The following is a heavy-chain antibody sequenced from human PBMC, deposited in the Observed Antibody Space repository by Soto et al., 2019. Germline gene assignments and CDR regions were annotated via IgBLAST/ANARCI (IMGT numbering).Heavy chain of an antibody. D-gene: IGHD2-2*01. CDR2: IYPGDSDT. CDR3: ARRSCDQLVWACDAFDI. CDR1: GYSFTSYW. J-gene: IGHJ3*02. V-gene: IGHV5-51*01. Sequence: GESLKISCKGSGYSFTSYWIGWVRQMPGKGLEWMGIIYPGDSDTRYSPSFQGQVTISADKSISTAYLQWSSLKASDTAMYYCARRSCDQLVWACDAFDIWGQGTMVTVSS.